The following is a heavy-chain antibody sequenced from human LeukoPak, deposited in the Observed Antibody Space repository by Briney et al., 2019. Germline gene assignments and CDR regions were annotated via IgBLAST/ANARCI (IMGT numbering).Heavy chain of an antibody. V-gene: IGHV3-11*04. CDR3: AKAHRLQQLGYFDY. CDR2: ISSSGSTI. J-gene: IGHJ4*02. D-gene: IGHD6-13*01. CDR1: GFTFSDYY. Sequence: PGGSLRLSCAASGFTFSDYYMSWIRQAPGKGLEWVSYISSSGSTIYYADSVKGRFTISRDNAKNSLYLQMNSLRAEDTAVYYCAKAHRLQQLGYFDYWGQGTLVTVSS.